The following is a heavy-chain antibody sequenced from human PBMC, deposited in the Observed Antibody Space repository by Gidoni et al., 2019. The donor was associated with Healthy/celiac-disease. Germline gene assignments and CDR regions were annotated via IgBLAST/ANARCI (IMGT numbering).Heavy chain of an antibody. D-gene: IGHD1-26*01. CDR1: GYAFTSYG. J-gene: IGHJ3*02. Sequence: QVQLVQSGAEVKKPGASVTVTCKASGYAFTSYGISWVRQAPGQGLEWMGWISAYNGNTNYAQKLQGRVTMTTDTSTSTAYMELRSLRSDDTAVYYCARAWPGSGSYSDAFDIWGQGTMVTVSS. V-gene: IGHV1-18*01. CDR3: ARAWPGSGSYSDAFDI. CDR2: ISAYNGNT.